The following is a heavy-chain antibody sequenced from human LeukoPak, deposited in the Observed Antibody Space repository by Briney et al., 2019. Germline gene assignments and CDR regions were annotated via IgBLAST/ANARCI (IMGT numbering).Heavy chain of an antibody. CDR2: IKSKTDGGTT. CDR3: TTGPCGGDCYGLDY. Sequence: PGGSLRLSCAASGFTFSNAWMSWVRQAPGKGLEWVGRIKSKTDGGTTDYAAPVKGRFTISRDDSKNTLHLQMNSLKTEDTAVYYCTTGPCGGDCYGLDYWGQGTLVTVSS. J-gene: IGHJ4*02. CDR1: GFTFSNAW. D-gene: IGHD2-21*01. V-gene: IGHV3-15*01.